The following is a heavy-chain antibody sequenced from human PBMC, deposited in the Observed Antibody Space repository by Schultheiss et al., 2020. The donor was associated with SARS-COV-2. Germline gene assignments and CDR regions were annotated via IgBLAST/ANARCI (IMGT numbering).Heavy chain of an antibody. CDR2: ISYDGITK. CDR1: GFTFSSYG. Sequence: GGSLRLSCAASGFTFSSYGMHWVRQAPGKGLEWVAVISYDGITKYYADSVKGRFTISRDNSKNTLYLQMNSLRAEDTAVYYCARGRGWYCSSTSCYAWDWYFDLWGRGTLVTVSS. V-gene: IGHV3-30*03. CDR3: ARGRGWYCSSTSCYAWDWYFDL. D-gene: IGHD2-2*01. J-gene: IGHJ2*01.